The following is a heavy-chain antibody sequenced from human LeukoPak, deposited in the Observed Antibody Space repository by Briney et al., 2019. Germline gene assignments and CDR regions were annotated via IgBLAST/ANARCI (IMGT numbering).Heavy chain of an antibody. CDR3: ARDLSIDSSGYYPAGDAFDI. Sequence: GGSLRLSCAASGFTFSRYSMNWVSQAPGKRLEWVSSISSSSSYKNYADSVKGRFTISRDNAKNSLNLQMNSLRAEDTAVYYCARDLSIDSSGYYPAGDAFDIWGQGTMVTVSS. V-gene: IGHV3-21*01. CDR2: ISSSSSYK. D-gene: IGHD3-22*01. CDR1: GFTFSRYS. J-gene: IGHJ3*02.